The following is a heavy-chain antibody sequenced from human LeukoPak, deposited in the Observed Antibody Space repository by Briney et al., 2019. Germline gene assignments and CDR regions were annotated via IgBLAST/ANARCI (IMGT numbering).Heavy chain of an antibody. CDR2: ISGGGCGT. D-gene: IGHD3-10*01. J-gene: IGHJ4*02. V-gene: IGHV3-23*01. CDR3: AKRGVVVRVILVGFHKEANYFDS. Sequence: GGSLRLSCAVSGITLSNYGMSWVRQAPGKGLEWVAGISGGGCGTNYADSVKGRFTVSRENPKNTLYLQMNSLRAKDTAVYFCAKRGVVVRVILVGFHKEANYFDSWGQGALVTVSS. CDR1: GITLSNYG.